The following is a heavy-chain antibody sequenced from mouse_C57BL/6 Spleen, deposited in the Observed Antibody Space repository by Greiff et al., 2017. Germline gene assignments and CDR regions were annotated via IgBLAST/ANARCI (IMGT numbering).Heavy chain of an antibody. J-gene: IGHJ3*01. D-gene: IGHD2-4*01. Sequence: EVQGVESGGGLVKPGGSLTLSCAASGFTFSSSAMSWVRQTPEKRLEWVATISDGGSYTYYPDNVKGRFTISRDNAKNNLYLQMSHLKSEDTAMYYCARDYDSFAYWGQGTLVTVSA. V-gene: IGHV5-4*01. CDR3: ARDYDSFAY. CDR1: GFTFSSSA. CDR2: ISDGGSYT.